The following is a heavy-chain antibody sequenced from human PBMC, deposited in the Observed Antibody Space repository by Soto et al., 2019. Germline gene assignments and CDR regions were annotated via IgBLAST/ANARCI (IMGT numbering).Heavy chain of an antibody. V-gene: IGHV2-5*02. Sequence: QITLKESGPPLVKPTQTLTLTCTFSGFSLYSSGVGVAWIRQPPGKALEFLGLIYWDGDKHFSPSLKSRLTITRDTSKNHVVLTMTNVDPVDTATYYCAHRYIERGLSGFPNWGQGTLVTVSS. D-gene: IGHD3-16*01. CDR2: IYWDGDK. J-gene: IGHJ4*02. CDR1: GFSLYSSGVG. CDR3: AHRYIERGLSGFPN.